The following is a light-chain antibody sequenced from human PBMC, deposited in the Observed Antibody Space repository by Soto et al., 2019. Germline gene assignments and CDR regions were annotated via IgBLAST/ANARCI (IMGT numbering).Light chain of an antibody. CDR1: QSVSRTH. Sequence: EVLLTQSPGTLSLSPGERATLSCRASQSVSRTHLAWYQQISGQSPRLLIYDTSSRAAGIPDRFSGSGSGTDFTLTISRLEPEDFAVYFCQQYSNSAPVTFGQGTRLEIK. CDR2: DTS. CDR3: QQYSNSAPVT. J-gene: IGKJ5*01. V-gene: IGKV3-20*01.